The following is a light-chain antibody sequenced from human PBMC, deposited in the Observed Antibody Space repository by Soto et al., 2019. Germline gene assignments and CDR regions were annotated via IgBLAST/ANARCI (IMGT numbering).Light chain of an antibody. Sequence: EIVMTQSPATLSVSPGERVTLSCRASQSVGSNLAWYQQRPGQAPRLLIYGASTRAPDIPARFSASGSGTEISLTIGSLQSEDFVVYDCQQENDRPPPSTFGRGTRLEIK. V-gene: IGKV3-15*01. CDR1: QSVGSN. CDR3: QQENDRPPPST. CDR2: GAS. J-gene: IGKJ5*01.